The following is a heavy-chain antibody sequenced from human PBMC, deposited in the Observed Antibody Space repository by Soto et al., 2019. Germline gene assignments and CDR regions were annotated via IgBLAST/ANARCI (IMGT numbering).Heavy chain of an antibody. CDR2: INHSGST. CDR1: GGSFSGYY. CDR3: ARGKYYYDSSGYYNWFDP. Sequence: SLTCAVYGGSFSGYYWSWIRQPPGEGLEWIGEINHSGSTNYNPSLKSRVTISVDTSKNQFSLKLSSVTAADTAVYYCARGKYYYDSSGYYNWFDPWGQGTLVTVSS. V-gene: IGHV4-34*01. D-gene: IGHD3-22*01. J-gene: IGHJ5*02.